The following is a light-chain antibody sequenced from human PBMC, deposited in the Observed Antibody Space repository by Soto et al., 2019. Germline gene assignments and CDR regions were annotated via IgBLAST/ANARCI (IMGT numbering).Light chain of an antibody. J-gene: IGKJ5*01. CDR1: QSVSSSY. Sequence: EIVLTQSPGTLSLSPGERATLSCRASQSVSSSYLACYQQKPSQAPRLLIYGASSRATGIPDRFSGSGSGTVFTLTISRLEPEDFAVYYCQQYGSSTSVTFGPGTQL. CDR3: QQYGSSTSVT. V-gene: IGKV3-20*01. CDR2: GAS.